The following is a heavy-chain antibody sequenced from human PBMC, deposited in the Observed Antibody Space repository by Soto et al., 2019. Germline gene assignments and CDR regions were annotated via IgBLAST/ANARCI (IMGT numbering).Heavy chain of an antibody. CDR1: GGSISSGSYY. Sequence: SETLSLTCTVSGGSISSGSYYWDWIRQPPGKGLEWIGSFYYSGSTYYNPSLKSRVTISVDTSKNQFSLKLSSVTATDTAVYYCARQPTTVTTVGAFDIWGQGTMVTVSS. V-gene: IGHV4-39*01. J-gene: IGHJ3*02. CDR2: FYYSGST. D-gene: IGHD4-17*01. CDR3: ARQPTTVTTVGAFDI.